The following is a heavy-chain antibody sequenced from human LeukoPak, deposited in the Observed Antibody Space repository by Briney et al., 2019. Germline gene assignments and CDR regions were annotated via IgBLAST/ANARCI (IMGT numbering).Heavy chain of an antibody. CDR3: ARSRYYYDNSDYLNWFDP. J-gene: IGHJ5*02. V-gene: IGHV1-69*13. Sequence: ASVKVSCKASGGTFSSYAISWVRQAPGQGLEWMGGIIPIFGTANYAQKFQGRVTITADESTSTAYMEVRSLRSDDTAVYYCARSRYYYDNSDYLNWFDPWGQGTLVTVSS. CDR1: GGTFSSYA. D-gene: IGHD3-22*01. CDR2: IIPIFGTA.